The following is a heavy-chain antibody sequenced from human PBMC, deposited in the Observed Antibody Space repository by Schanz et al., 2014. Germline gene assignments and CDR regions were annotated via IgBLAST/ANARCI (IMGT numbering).Heavy chain of an antibody. J-gene: IGHJ6*02. V-gene: IGHV1-46*01. CDR3: ATEAIRQTYNYYGMDV. CDR2: INPSGGAT. D-gene: IGHD3-3*01. CDR1: TYTFSTYY. Sequence: QVQLVQSGAEVKKPGASVKVSCKASTYTFSTYYIHWVRQAPGQGLEWMGVINPSGGATNYAQKFQGRLRMTRDTSTSTVYMELSSLRSEDTAVFYCATEAIRQTYNYYGMDVWGQGTTVTVSS.